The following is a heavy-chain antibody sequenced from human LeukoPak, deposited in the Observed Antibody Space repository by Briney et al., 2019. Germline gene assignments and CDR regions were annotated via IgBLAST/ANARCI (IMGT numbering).Heavy chain of an antibody. V-gene: IGHV3-23*01. CDR3: AKGRYHGSGSYLNSHDY. J-gene: IGHJ4*02. CDR1: GFTFSNYD. D-gene: IGHD3-10*01. CDR2: ISGSGDRT. Sequence: PGGSLRLSCAASGFTFSNYDMSWVRQAPGKGLEWVSLISGSGDRTNYADSVKGRFTITREKTKNTLYLQKNSLRAEDTAVYSCAKGRYHGSGSYLNSHDYWGQGTLVTVSS.